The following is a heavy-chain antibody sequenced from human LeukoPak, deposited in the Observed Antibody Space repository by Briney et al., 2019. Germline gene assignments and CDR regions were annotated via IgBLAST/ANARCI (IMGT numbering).Heavy chain of an antibody. D-gene: IGHD2-21*02. CDR2: ICYSGST. V-gene: IGHV4-31*03. Sequence: SETLSLTYTVSGGSISSGGYYWSWIRQHPGKGLEWIGYICYSGSTYYNPSLKSRVTISVDTSKNQFSLKLSSVTAADTAVYYCARGGGDYDDAFDIWGQGTMVTVSS. CDR1: GGSISSGGYY. J-gene: IGHJ3*02. CDR3: ARGGGDYDDAFDI.